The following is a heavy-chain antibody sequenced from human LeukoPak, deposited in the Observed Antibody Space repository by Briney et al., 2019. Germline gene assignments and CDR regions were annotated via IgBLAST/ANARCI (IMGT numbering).Heavy chain of an antibody. Sequence: GGSLRLSCAASGFTFTIYAMNWVRQAPGKGLEWVSALSGGGGSTFYADSVKGRFTISRDKSKNTLYLQMSSLRSEDTAIYYCARLEGLLIDHWGQGTLVTVSS. CDR3: ARLEGLLIDH. J-gene: IGHJ4*02. V-gene: IGHV3-23*01. CDR2: LSGGGGST. CDR1: GFTFTIYA.